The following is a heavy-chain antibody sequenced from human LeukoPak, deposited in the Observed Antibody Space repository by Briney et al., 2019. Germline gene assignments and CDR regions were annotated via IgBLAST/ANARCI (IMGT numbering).Heavy chain of an antibody. D-gene: IGHD5-12*01. J-gene: IGHJ4*02. Sequence: GGSLRLSXAASGFTFRSYSMNWVRQAPGKGLEWVSSISSSSSYIYYADSVKGRFTISRDNAKNSLYLQMNSLRAEDTAVYYCAREGSGYDYNFDYWGQGTLVTVSS. CDR2: ISSSSSYI. CDR3: AREGSGYDYNFDY. CDR1: GFTFRSYS. V-gene: IGHV3-21*01.